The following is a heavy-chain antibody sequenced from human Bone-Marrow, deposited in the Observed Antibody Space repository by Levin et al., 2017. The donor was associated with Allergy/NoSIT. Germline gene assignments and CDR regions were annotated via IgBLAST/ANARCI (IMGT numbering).Heavy chain of an antibody. Sequence: PGGSLRLSCAVSGFGVSSKFMSWVRQAPGKGLEWVSVIYTGDNTKYADFAEGRFTISRDNSKNTLFLEMKTLTVEDTALYYCARIPYSSGWTFHFDYWGQGTLVTVSS. CDR2: IYTGDNT. V-gene: IGHV3-53*01. CDR1: GFGVSSKF. D-gene: IGHD6-19*01. CDR3: ARIPYSSGWTFHFDY. J-gene: IGHJ4*02.